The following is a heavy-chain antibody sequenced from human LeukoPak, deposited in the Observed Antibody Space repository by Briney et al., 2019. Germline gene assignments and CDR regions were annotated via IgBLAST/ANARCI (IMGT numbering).Heavy chain of an antibody. CDR1: GLTVSSNY. CDR3: ATLPYGSGSSIQLPIDY. CDR2: IYSGGST. J-gene: IGHJ4*02. Sequence: PGGSLRLSCAASGLTVSSNYMSWVRQAPGKGLEWVSVIYSGGSTYYADPVKGRFTTSRDNSKNTLYLQMNSLRVEDTAVYYCATLPYGSGSSIQLPIDYWGQGTLVTVSS. V-gene: IGHV3-66*04. D-gene: IGHD3-10*01.